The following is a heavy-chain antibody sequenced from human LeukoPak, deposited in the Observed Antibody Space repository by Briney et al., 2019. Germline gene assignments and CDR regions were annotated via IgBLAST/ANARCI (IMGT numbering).Heavy chain of an antibody. CDR3: ATDILGYYDSSGYSYY. V-gene: IGHV1-24*01. CDR2: FDPEDSET. Sequence: ASVKLSCKVSGYTLTELSMHWVRHPPEKVLEWMGGFDPEDSETIYAQKFQGRVTMTEDTSTDTAYMELSSLRSEDTAVYCCATDILGYYDSSGYSYYWGQGTLVTVSS. J-gene: IGHJ4*02. D-gene: IGHD3-22*01. CDR1: GYTLTELS.